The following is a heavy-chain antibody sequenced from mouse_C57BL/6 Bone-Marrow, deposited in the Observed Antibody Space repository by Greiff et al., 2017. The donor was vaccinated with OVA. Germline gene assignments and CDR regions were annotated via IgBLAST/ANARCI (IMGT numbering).Heavy chain of an antibody. J-gene: IGHJ2*01. CDR3: ARDNDYGSSFVFDY. CDR2: ISYDGSN. CDR1: GYSITSGYY. D-gene: IGHD1-1*01. Sequence: DVKLQESGPGLVKPSQSLSLTCSVTGYSITSGYYWNWIRQFPGNKLEWMGYISYDGSNNYNPSLKNRISITRDTSKNQFFLKLNSVTTEDTATYYCARDNDYGSSFVFDYWGQGTTLTVSS. V-gene: IGHV3-6*01.